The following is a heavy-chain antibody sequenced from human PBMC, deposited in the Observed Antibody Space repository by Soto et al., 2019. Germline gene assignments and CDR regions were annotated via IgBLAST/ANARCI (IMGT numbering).Heavy chain of an antibody. Sequence: EVQLVESGGGLVQPGGSLSLSCAAAGFIFSDYDMNWVRQAPGKGLEWVSYISSSGSTIDYADSVKGRFTISRDNTKNSLYLQMNSLRAEDTAVYYCAREVDIVASFYYYGMDVWGQGTTVTVS. CDR2: ISSSGSTI. CDR3: AREVDIVASFYYYGMDV. V-gene: IGHV3-48*03. J-gene: IGHJ6*02. D-gene: IGHD5-12*01. CDR1: GFIFSDYD.